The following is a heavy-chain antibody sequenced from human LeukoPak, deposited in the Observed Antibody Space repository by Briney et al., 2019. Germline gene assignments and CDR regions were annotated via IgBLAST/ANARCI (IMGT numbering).Heavy chain of an antibody. CDR2: IWYDGSNK. CDR1: GFTFSSYG. V-gene: IGHV3-33*06. D-gene: IGHD3-3*01. J-gene: IGHJ4*02. Sequence: GGSLRLSCAASGFTFSSYGMHWVRQAPGKGLEWVAVIWYDGSNKYYADSVKGRFTISRDNSKNTLYLQMNSLGAEDTAVYYCAKDPLFGVVINFDYWGQGTLVTVSS. CDR3: AKDPLFGVVINFDY.